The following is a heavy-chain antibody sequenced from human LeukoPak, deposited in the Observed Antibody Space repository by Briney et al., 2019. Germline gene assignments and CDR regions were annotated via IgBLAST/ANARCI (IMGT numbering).Heavy chain of an antibody. CDR3: ANSIDFDYGDYYFDY. V-gene: IGHV4-59*08. J-gene: IGHJ4*02. CDR2: FHHSGST. D-gene: IGHD4-17*01. Sequence: PSETLSLTCTVSGGSISSYYWTWIRQSPGKGLEWIGFFHHSGSTNYNPSLKSRVTISVDTSKNQFSLKLSSVTAADTAVYYCANSIDFDYGDYYFDYWGQGALVTISS. CDR1: GGSISSYY.